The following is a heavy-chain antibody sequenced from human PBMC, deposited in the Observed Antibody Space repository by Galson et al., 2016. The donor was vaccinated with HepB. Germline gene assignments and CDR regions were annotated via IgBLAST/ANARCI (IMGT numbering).Heavy chain of an antibody. V-gene: IGHV4-39*01. CDR3: ARHGRTAAVEFDY. J-gene: IGHJ4*02. CDR1: GGSISSGTYY. CDR2: IFSGGRT. Sequence: ETLSLPCSVSGGSISSGTYYWGWIRHPPGKGRGWSGTIFSGGRTYYNPSLMSRLTISVDTSKNQFPLRLSSVTAADTAVYYCARHGRTAAVEFDYWGQGTLVTVSS. D-gene: IGHD6-13*01.